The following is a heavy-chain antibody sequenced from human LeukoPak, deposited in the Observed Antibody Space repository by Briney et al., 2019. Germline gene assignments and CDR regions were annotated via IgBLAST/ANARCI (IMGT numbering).Heavy chain of an antibody. J-gene: IGHJ4*02. CDR3: AKDHNSGWFVGYFDY. Sequence: PGGSLRLSCAASGFTFSSYAMSWVRQAPGKGLEWVSAISGSGGSTYYADSVKGRFTISRDNSKNTLYLQMNSLRAEDTAVYYCAKDHNSGWFVGYFDYWGQGTLVTVSS. V-gene: IGHV3-23*01. CDR1: GFTFSSYA. D-gene: IGHD6-19*01. CDR2: ISGSGGST.